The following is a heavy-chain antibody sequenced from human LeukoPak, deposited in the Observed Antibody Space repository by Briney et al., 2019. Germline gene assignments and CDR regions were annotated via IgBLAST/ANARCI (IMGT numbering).Heavy chain of an antibody. CDR3: ARDLSRGSVVFDY. V-gene: IGHV3-21*01. Sequence: TGGSLRLSCAASGFTFSHYTMNWVRQAPGKGLEWVSSISSSSSYRYYRDSVKGRFFISRDNAGTSLYLQMNNLRTEDTAVYYCARDLSRGSVVFDYWGQGTLVTVSS. CDR2: ISSSSSYR. J-gene: IGHJ4*02. CDR1: GFTFSHYT. D-gene: IGHD5/OR15-5a*01.